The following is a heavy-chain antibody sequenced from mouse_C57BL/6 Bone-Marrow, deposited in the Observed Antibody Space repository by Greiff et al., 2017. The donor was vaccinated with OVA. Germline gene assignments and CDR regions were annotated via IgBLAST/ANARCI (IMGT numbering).Heavy chain of an antibody. CDR1: GYTFTDYY. V-gene: IGHV1-26*01. CDR3: ASLITTVPMDY. D-gene: IGHD1-1*01. J-gene: IGHJ4*01. CDR2: INPNNGGT. Sequence: EVQLQQSGPELVKPGASVKISCKASGYTFTDYYMNWVKQSHGKSLEWIGDINPNNGGTSYNQKFKGKATLTVDKSSSTAYMELRSLTSEDSAVYYCASLITTVPMDYWGQGTSVTVSS.